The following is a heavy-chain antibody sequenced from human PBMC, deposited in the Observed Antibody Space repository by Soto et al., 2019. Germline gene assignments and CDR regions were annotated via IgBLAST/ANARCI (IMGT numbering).Heavy chain of an antibody. CDR1: GFTFNHYG. V-gene: IGHV3-23*01. CDR2: ISGSGGTT. Sequence: HPGGSLRLSCAASGFTFNHYGMAWVRQAPGKGLEWVSVISGSGGTTYYADSVKGRFTISRDNSKSTVYLQMNSPRVEDTALYSCAKVIVLGASTIEFWGPGTLVTVSS. CDR3: AKVIVLGASTIEF. J-gene: IGHJ4*02. D-gene: IGHD6-6*01.